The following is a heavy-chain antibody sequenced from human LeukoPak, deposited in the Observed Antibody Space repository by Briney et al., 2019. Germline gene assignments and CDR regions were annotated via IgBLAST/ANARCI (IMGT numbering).Heavy chain of an antibody. J-gene: IGHJ4*02. V-gene: IGHV3-30*02. CDR1: GFTFSSYG. D-gene: IGHD3-10*01. CDR2: IRYDGSNK. Sequence: GGSLRLSCAASGFTFSSYGMYWVRQAPGKGLEWVAFIRYDGSNKYYADSVKGRFTISRDNAKNTLYLQMNSLRAEDTAVYYCARAEWFGELLRGAFDYWGQGTLVTVSS. CDR3: ARAEWFGELLRGAFDY.